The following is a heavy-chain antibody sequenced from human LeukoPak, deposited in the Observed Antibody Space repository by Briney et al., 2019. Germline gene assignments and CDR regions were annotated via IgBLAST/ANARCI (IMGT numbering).Heavy chain of an antibody. V-gene: IGHV3-23*01. CDR2: ISGSGGST. CDR3: AKSPPSGRAYTLPYFDY. Sequence: GGTLRLSCAASGFTFSSYGMSWVRQAPGKGLEWVSAISGSGGSTYYADSVKGRFTISRDNSKNTLYLQMNSLRAEDTAVYYCAKSPPSGRAYTLPYFDYWGQGTLVTVSS. CDR1: GFTFSSYG. D-gene: IGHD3-16*01. J-gene: IGHJ4*02.